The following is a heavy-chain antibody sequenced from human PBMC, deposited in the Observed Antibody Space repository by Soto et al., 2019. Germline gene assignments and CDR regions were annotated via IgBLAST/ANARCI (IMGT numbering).Heavy chain of an antibody. CDR1: GGSISSSSYY. V-gene: IGHV4-39*01. Sequence: SETVSLTCTVSGGSISSSSYYWGWIRQPPGKGLEWIGSIYYSGSTYYNPSLKSRVTISVDTSKNQFSLKLSSVTAADTAVYYCASGGSYLTVEYFQHWGQGTLVTVSS. D-gene: IGHD1-26*01. J-gene: IGHJ1*01. CDR2: IYYSGST. CDR3: ASGGSYLTVEYFQH.